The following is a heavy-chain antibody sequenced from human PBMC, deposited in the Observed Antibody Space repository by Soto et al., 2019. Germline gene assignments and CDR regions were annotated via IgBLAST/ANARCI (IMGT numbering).Heavy chain of an antibody. CDR2: INPSGGGT. CDR1: GYTFLDFY. J-gene: IGHJ4*02. CDR3: ARDKPFSAGY. Sequence: QVQLVQSGPEVKKPGASVKVSCKASGYTFLDFYIHWVRQAPGQGLEWMGFINPSGGGTTYAQQFQGRLTMTRDTSTSTVYLELISLRSEDTAIYYCARDKPFSAGYWGQGTLVT. V-gene: IGHV1-46*01. D-gene: IGHD3-3*02.